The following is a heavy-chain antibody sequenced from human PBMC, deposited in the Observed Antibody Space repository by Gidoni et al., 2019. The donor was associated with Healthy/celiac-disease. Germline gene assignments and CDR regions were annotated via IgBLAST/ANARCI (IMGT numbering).Heavy chain of an antibody. D-gene: IGHD3-9*01. CDR2: ISGSGGST. J-gene: IGHJ4*02. Sequence: EVQLLESGGGLVQPGGSLRLSCAAPGFPFSSYAMCWVRQAPGKGLEWVSAISGSGGSTYYADAVKGRFTISRDNSKNTLYLQMNSLRAEDTAVYYCAKSDGRYYDILTGYYDYWGQGTLVTVSS. CDR1: GFPFSSYA. CDR3: AKSDGRYYDILTGYYDY. V-gene: IGHV3-23*01.